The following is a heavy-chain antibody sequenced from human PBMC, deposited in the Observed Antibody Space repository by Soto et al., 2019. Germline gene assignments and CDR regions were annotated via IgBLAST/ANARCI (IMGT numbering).Heavy chain of an antibody. CDR1: GDSVFSNRAA. CDR3: ARDLSKALDY. Sequence: SQTLSLTCAISGDSVFSNRAAWNWIRQSPSRGLEWLGRTYYRSKWYNDYAGSVKSRITINPDTSENQFSLQVNSVTPEDTAVYYCARDLSKALDYWGQGILVTVSS. J-gene: IGHJ4*01. CDR2: TYYRSKWYN. V-gene: IGHV6-1*01.